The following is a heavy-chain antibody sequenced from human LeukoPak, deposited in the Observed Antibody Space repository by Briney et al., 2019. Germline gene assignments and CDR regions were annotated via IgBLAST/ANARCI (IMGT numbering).Heavy chain of an antibody. CDR1: GFTFSSYW. J-gene: IGHJ3*02. Sequence: AGGSLRLSCAASGFTFSSYWMGWVRQAPGKGLEWVANIKQDGSEKYYVDSVEGRFTISRDNAKNSLYLQMNSLRAEDTAVYYCARDECGGDCYSDAFDIWGQGTMVTVSS. V-gene: IGHV3-7*03. CDR3: ARDECGGDCYSDAFDI. D-gene: IGHD2-21*02. CDR2: IKQDGSEK.